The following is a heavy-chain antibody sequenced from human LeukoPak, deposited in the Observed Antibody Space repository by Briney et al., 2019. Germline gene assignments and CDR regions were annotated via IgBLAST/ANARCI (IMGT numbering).Heavy chain of an antibody. CDR3: ARRLRWQSNWFDP. Sequence: SETLSLTCTVSGYSITSGYYWGWIRQPPGKGLEWIGSIYHSGSTNYNPSLKSRVTISVDTSKNQFSLKLSSVTAADTAVYYCARRLRWQSNWFDPWGQGTLVTVSS. J-gene: IGHJ5*02. CDR2: IYHSGST. D-gene: IGHD4-23*01. V-gene: IGHV4-38-2*02. CDR1: GYSITSGYY.